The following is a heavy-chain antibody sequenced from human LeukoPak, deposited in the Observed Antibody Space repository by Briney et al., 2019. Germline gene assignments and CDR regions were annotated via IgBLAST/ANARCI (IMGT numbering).Heavy chain of an antibody. CDR3: AKDLYGSDSSGYYYLHYYYYGMDV. J-gene: IGHJ6*02. CDR2: ISYEGSNK. Sequence: GGSLRLSCAASGFTFSSYGMHWVRQAPGKGLEWVAVISYEGSNKYYADSVKGRFTISRDNSQNTLYLQMNSLRAEDTAVYYCAKDLYGSDSSGYYYLHYYYYGMDVWGQGTTVTVSS. D-gene: IGHD3-22*01. V-gene: IGHV3-30*18. CDR1: GFTFSSYG.